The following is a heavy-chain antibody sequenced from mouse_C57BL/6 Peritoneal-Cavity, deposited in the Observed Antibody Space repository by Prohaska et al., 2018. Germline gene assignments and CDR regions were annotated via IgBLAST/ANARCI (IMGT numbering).Heavy chain of an antibody. D-gene: IGHD1-1*01. CDR1: GYTFTSYW. J-gene: IGHJ3*01. CDR3: ARGSSSYGSGLFAY. Sequence: QVQLQQPGAALAKPGTSVKLSCKSSGYTFTSYWMHWAKQRPGQGLEWIGYINPCSGYTKYNQKFKDKATLTADKSSSTAYMQLSSLTYEDSAVYYCARGSSSYGSGLFAYWGQGTLVTVSA. CDR2: INPCSGYT. V-gene: IGHV1-7*01.